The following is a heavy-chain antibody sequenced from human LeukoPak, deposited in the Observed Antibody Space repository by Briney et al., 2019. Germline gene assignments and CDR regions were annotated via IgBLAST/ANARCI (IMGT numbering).Heavy chain of an antibody. Sequence: ASVKVSCKASGYTFTGYFMHWVRQAPGQGLEWMGWINPNSGGTSYLQNFQGRVAMTRDTSISTAYMDLSRLRSDDTAVYYCARGRPGDYFDYWGQGTLVTVSS. CDR2: INPNSGGT. V-gene: IGHV1-2*02. D-gene: IGHD6-25*01. J-gene: IGHJ4*02. CDR3: ARGRPGDYFDY. CDR1: GYTFTGYF.